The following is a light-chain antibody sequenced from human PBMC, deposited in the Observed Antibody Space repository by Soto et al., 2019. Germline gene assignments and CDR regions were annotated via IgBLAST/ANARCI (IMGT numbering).Light chain of an antibody. CDR2: GAS. CDR3: QQYGTSPFT. Sequence: IVLTQPPGTLSLSPGERATLSLSASQSVSSSYLAWYQQKPGQAPTLLIYGASSRATGIPDRFSGSGSGTDFTLTISRLEPEEFAVYYCQQYGTSPFTFGPGTKVDIK. CDR1: QSVSSSY. J-gene: IGKJ3*01. V-gene: IGKV3-20*01.